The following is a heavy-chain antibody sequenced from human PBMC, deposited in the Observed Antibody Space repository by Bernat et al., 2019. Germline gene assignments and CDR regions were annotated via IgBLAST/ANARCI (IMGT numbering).Heavy chain of an antibody. V-gene: IGHV3-9*01. D-gene: IGHD1-26*01. CDR1: GFTFDDYA. Sequence: EVQLVESGGGLVQPGRSLRLSCAASGFTFDDYAMHWVRQAPGKGLEWVSGISWNSGSIGYADSVKGRFTISRDNAKNSLYLQMNSLRAEDTALYYCAKDKKWELLSVYFDLWGRGTLVTVLS. CDR3: AKDKKWELLSVYFDL. J-gene: IGHJ2*01. CDR2: ISWNSGSI.